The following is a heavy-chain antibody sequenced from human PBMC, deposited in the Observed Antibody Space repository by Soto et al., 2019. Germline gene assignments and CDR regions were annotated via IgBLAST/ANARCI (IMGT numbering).Heavy chain of an antibody. CDR1: GFTVSSYA. CDR3: AKEQPTFYDILTGYSKGYYFDY. CDR2: ISGSGGST. Sequence: GGSLRLSCAASGFTVSSYAMSWVRQAPGKGLEWVSAISGSGGSTYYADSVKGRFTISRDNSKNTLYLQMNSLRAEDTAVYYCAKEQPTFYDILTGYSKGYYFDYWGQGTLVTVSS. D-gene: IGHD3-9*01. V-gene: IGHV3-23*01. J-gene: IGHJ4*02.